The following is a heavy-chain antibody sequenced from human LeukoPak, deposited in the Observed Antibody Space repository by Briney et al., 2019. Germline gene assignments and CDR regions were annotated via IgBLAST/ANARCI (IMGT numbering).Heavy chain of an antibody. V-gene: IGHV3-21*01. J-gene: IGHJ6*03. D-gene: IGHD5-12*01. Sequence: GGSLRLSCAASGFTFSRFTMNWVRQAPGEGQEWVSSISSSSSYIYYADSVKGRFTISRDNAKNSLYLQMNSLRAEDTAVYYCARDGRNSGYDKHYYYHMDVWGKGTTVTVSS. CDR2: ISSSSSYI. CDR3: ARDGRNSGYDKHYYYHMDV. CDR1: GFTFSRFT.